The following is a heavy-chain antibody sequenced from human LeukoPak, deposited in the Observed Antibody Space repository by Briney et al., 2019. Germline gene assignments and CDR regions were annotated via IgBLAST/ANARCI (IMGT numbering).Heavy chain of an antibody. Sequence: SETLSLTCTVSGGSISSSSYYWGWIRQPPGKGLEWIGSIYYSGSTYYNPSLKSRVTISVDTSKNQFSLKLSSVTAADTAVYYCAKQLGTLRHCYFDLWGRGTLVTVSS. V-gene: IGHV4-39*01. CDR2: IYYSGST. CDR3: AKQLGTLRHCYFDL. CDR1: GGSISSSSYY. J-gene: IGHJ2*01. D-gene: IGHD7-27*01.